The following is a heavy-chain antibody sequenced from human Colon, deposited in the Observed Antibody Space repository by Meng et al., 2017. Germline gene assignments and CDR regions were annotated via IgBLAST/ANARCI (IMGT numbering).Heavy chain of an antibody. CDR3: AREGGPVTEPYYFDY. J-gene: IGHJ4*02. Sequence: SETLSLTCTVSGGSISSYYWSWIRQPAGKGLEWIGRIYTSGSTNYNPSLKSRVTMSVDTSKNQFSLKLSSVPAADTAVYYCAREGGPVTEPYYFDYWAQGTLATFPS. D-gene: IGHD4-17*01. CDR1: GGSISSYY. CDR2: IYTSGST. V-gene: IGHV4-4*07.